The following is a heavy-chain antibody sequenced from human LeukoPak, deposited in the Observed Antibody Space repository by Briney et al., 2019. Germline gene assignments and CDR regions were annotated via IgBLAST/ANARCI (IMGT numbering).Heavy chain of an antibody. CDR2: IYTSGST. Sequence: SETLSLTCTVSGGSISSGSYYWSWIRQPAGKGLEWIGRIYTSGSTNYNPSLKSRVTIPVDTSKNQFSLKLSSVTAADTAVYYCARGLTILGVVITFRSYNWFDPWGQGTLVTVSS. CDR1: GGSISSGSYY. D-gene: IGHD3-3*01. CDR3: ARGLTILGVVITFRSYNWFDP. V-gene: IGHV4-61*02. J-gene: IGHJ5*02.